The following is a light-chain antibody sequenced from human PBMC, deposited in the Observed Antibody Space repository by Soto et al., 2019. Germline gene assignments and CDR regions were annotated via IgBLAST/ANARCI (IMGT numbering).Light chain of an antibody. CDR3: HQYNSYCIT. J-gene: IGKJ5*01. V-gene: IGKV1-5*01. Sequence: DIQMTQSPSTLSASVGDRVTITCRASQSISSWLAWYQQKPGKAPKLLIYDASSLESGVPSRFSGSGSGTEFTLTISSLQPDDFATYYCHQYNSYCITFGRGPRLDIK. CDR1: QSISSW. CDR2: DAS.